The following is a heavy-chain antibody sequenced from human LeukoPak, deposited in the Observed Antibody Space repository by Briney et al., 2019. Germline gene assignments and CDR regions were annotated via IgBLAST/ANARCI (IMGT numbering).Heavy chain of an antibody. Sequence: SETLSLTCTVSGGSISSGGYYWSWIRQPPGKGLEWIGYIYHSGSTYYNPSLKSRVTISVDTSKNQFSLKLSSVTAADTAVYYCARAYERSGLAFDIWGQGTMVTVSS. CDR3: ARAYERSGLAFDI. J-gene: IGHJ3*02. CDR2: IYHSGST. V-gene: IGHV4-30-2*01. CDR1: GGSISSGGYY. D-gene: IGHD3-3*01.